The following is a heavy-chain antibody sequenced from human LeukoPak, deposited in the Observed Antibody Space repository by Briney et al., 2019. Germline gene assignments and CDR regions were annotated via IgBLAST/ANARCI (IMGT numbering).Heavy chain of an antibody. CDR3: ARDRAYCGGDCYPHPDY. D-gene: IGHD2-21*02. CDR2: IYYSGSA. Sequence: KASETLSLTCTVSGGSISSYYWSWIRQPPGKGLEWIGYIYYSGSANYNPSLKSRVTISVDTSKNQFSLKLSSVTAADTAVYYCARDRAYCGGDCYPHPDYWGQGTLVTVSS. V-gene: IGHV4-59*12. CDR1: GGSISSYY. J-gene: IGHJ4*02.